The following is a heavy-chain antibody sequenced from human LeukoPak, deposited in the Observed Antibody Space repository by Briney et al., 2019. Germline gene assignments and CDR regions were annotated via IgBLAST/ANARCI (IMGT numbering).Heavy chain of an antibody. Sequence: GGSLRLSCAASGFTFSSYSMNWVRQAPGKGLEWVSYISSSSTTIYYADSVKGRFTISRDNSKNTLYLQMNSLRAEDTAVYYCARGPDIVVVPAAIGDYWGQGTLVTVSS. D-gene: IGHD2-2*01. V-gene: IGHV3-48*01. CDR2: ISSSSTTI. J-gene: IGHJ4*02. CDR3: ARGPDIVVVPAAIGDY. CDR1: GFTFSSYS.